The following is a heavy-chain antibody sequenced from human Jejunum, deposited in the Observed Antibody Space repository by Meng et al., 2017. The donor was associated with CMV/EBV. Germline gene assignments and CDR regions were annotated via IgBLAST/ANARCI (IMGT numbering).Heavy chain of an antibody. CDR1: GGAVSSGDSS. V-gene: IGHV4-30-2*01. Sequence: VTGGAVSSGDSSWNRIRQPPGKGLGWIGYIYHNGRAFYNPSLGSRVTISVDTSKNQFSLKLTSMTAADTAVYYCARATRSREGGFDYWGQGTLVTVSS. CDR3: ARATRSREGGFDY. CDR2: IYHNGRA. J-gene: IGHJ4*02.